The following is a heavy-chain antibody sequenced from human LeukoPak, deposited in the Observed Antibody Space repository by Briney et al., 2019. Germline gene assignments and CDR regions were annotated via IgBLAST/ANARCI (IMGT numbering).Heavy chain of an antibody. CDR1: GGTFNNYA. D-gene: IGHD6-13*01. J-gene: IGHJ5*02. V-gene: IGHV1-69*13. CDR2: IIPIFGTA. Sequence: ASVKVSCKASGGTFNNYAISWVRQAPGQGLEWMGGIIPIFGTANYAQKFQGRVTITPDESTSTAYMELSSLRPEDTAVYYCARGVYGENWFDPWGQGTLVTVSS. CDR3: ARGVYGENWFDP.